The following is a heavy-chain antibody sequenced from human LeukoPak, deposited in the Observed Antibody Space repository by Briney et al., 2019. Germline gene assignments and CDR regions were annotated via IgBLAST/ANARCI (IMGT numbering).Heavy chain of an antibody. J-gene: IGHJ4*02. CDR2: IYHSGST. V-gene: IGHV4-30-2*01. CDR1: GGSISSGGYS. CDR3: ARGHIVVVPAASYDILTGAGYFDY. D-gene: IGHD2-2*01. Sequence: SETLSLTCAVSGGSISSGGYSWSWIRQPPGKGLEWIGYIYHSGSTYYNPSLKSRVTISVDTSKNQFSLKLSSVTAADTAVYYCARGHIVVVPAASYDILTGAGYFDYWGQGTLVTVSS.